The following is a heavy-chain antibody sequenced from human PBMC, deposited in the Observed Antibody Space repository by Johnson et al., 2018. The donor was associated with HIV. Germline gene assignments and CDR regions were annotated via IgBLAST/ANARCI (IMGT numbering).Heavy chain of an antibody. V-gene: IGHV3-66*02. J-gene: IGHJ3*02. CDR1: GFTFSDYY. Sequence: VQLVESGGGLVKPGGSLTVSCAGSGFTFSDYYVTWIRQAPGKGLEWVSYISSGGSTYYADSVKGRFTISRDNSKNTLYLQMNSLRAEDTAVYYCARVALVVYAFDIWGQGTMVTVSS. CDR2: ISSGGST. CDR3: ARVALVVYAFDI. D-gene: IGHD2-15*01.